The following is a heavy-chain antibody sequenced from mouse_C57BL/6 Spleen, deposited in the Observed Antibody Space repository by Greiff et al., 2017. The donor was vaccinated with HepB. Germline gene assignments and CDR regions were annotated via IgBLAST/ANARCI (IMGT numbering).Heavy chain of an antibody. V-gene: IGHV5-4*01. D-gene: IGHD1-2*01. CDR1: GFTFSSYA. J-gene: IGHJ3*01. CDR3: AREGSLLRGAWFAY. Sequence: EVQRVESGGGLVKPGGSLKLSCAASGFTFSSYAMSWVRQTPEKRLEWVATISDGGSYTYYPDNVKGRFTISRDNAKNNLYLQMSHLKSEDTAMYYCAREGSLLRGAWFAYWGQGTLVTVSA. CDR2: ISDGGSYT.